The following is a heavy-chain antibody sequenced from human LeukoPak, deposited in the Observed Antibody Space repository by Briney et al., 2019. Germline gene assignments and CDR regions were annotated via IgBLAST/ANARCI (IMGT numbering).Heavy chain of an antibody. CDR3: ARDPYSGNYGNYYYYYMDV. CDR2: ISYDGSYK. CDR1: GFTFSNFA. Sequence: GGSLRLSCAASGFTFSNFAMHWVRQAPGKGLERVSVISYDGSYKYYADSVKGRFTISRDNAKNSLYLQMNSLGPEDTAVYYCARDPYSGNYGNYYYYYMDVWGKGTTVTISS. J-gene: IGHJ6*03. V-gene: IGHV3-30*04. D-gene: IGHD1-26*01.